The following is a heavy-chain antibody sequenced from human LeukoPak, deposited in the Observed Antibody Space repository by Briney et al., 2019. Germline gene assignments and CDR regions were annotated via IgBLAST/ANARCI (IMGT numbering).Heavy chain of an antibody. CDR3: ARVAAAAHYFDY. CDR1: GFTFSSYW. J-gene: IGHJ4*02. Sequence: GSLRLSCAASGFTFSSYWMHWVRQAPGKGLEWISYISSSGSTIYYVDSVKGRFTISRDNAKNSLYLQMNSLRAEDTAVYYCARVAAAAHYFDYWGQGTLVTVSS. D-gene: IGHD6-13*01. CDR2: ISSSGSTI. V-gene: IGHV3-48*04.